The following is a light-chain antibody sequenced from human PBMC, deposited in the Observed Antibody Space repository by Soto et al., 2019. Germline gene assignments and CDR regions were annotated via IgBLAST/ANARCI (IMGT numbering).Light chain of an antibody. Sequence: EIVLTQSPGTLSLSAGERATLSCRASQSVSSSYLAWYQQKPGQAPRLLIYDASNRATGIPARFSGSGSGTDFTLTIDNLEPEDFAIYYCQQRNNWPPITFGQGTRLEIK. J-gene: IGKJ5*01. V-gene: IGKV3D-20*02. CDR1: QSVSSSY. CDR3: QQRNNWPPIT. CDR2: DAS.